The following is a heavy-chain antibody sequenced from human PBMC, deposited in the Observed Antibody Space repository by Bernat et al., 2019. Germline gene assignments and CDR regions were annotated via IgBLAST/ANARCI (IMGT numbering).Heavy chain of an antibody. J-gene: IGHJ3*01. CDR3: ARDRNLWYSTSWFDAFDV. Sequence: QVQLVESGGGVVQPGRSLRLSCTASGFTFCDYAMHWVRQAPGKGLEWVALISYNGNTKYYGDSVRDRFTISRDNSKNTLYLQMSSLRVEDTAVYYCARDRNLWYSTSWFDAFDVWGQGTRVTVSS. CDR1: GFTFCDYA. V-gene: IGHV3-30-3*01. CDR2: ISYNGNTK. D-gene: IGHD6-13*01.